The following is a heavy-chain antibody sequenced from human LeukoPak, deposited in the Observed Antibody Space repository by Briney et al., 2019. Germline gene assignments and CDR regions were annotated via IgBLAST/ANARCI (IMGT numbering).Heavy chain of an antibody. J-gene: IGHJ6*03. V-gene: IGHV1-46*01. CDR3: ASKVATTPLYITTFYYYMDV. CDR2: INPSGGST. D-gene: IGHD5-12*01. Sequence: ASVKVSCKASGYTFTSYYMHWVRQAPGQGLEWMGIINPSGGSTSYAQKFQGRVTMTRDTSTSTVYMELSSLRSEDTAVYYCASKVATTPLYITTFYYYMDVWGKGTTVTVSS. CDR1: GYTFTSYY.